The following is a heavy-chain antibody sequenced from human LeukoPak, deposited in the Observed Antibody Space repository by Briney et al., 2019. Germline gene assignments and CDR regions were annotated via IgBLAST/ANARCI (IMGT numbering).Heavy chain of an antibody. V-gene: IGHV4-30-2*01. CDR3: ARGANWNHKAFDI. Sequence: SQTLSLTCAVSGGSISSGGYSWSWIRQPPGKGLEWIGEINHSGSTNYNPSLKSRVTISVDTSKNQFSLKLSSVTAADTAVYYCARGANWNHKAFDIWGQGTMVTVSS. CDR2: INHSGST. J-gene: IGHJ3*02. D-gene: IGHD1-14*01. CDR1: GGSISSGGYS.